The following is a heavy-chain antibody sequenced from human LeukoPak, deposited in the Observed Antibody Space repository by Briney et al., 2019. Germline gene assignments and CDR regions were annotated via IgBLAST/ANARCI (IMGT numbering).Heavy chain of an antibody. J-gene: IGHJ5*02. V-gene: IGHV4-61*02. CDR3: VRDVNWFDP. CDR1: GGSISSGSYY. CDR2: IYTSGST. Sequence: SQTLSLTCTVSGGSISSGSYYWSWIRQPAGKGLEWIGRIYTSGSTNYNPSLKSRVTISVDTSKNQFSLKLSSVTAADTAVYCCVRDVNWFDPWGQGTLVTVSS.